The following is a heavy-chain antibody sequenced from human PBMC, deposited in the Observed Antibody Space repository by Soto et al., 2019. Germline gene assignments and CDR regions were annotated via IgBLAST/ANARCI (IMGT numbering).Heavy chain of an antibody. V-gene: IGHV1-46*03. Sequence: ASVKVSCKASGYTFTSYYMHWVRQAPGKGLEWMGIINPSGGSTSYAQKFQGRVTMTRDTSTSTVYMELSSLRSEDTAVYYCARVSSCGSTSCYGEFDPWGQGTLVTVSS. CDR2: INPSGGST. CDR1: GYTFTSYY. D-gene: IGHD2-2*01. J-gene: IGHJ5*02. CDR3: ARVSSCGSTSCYGEFDP.